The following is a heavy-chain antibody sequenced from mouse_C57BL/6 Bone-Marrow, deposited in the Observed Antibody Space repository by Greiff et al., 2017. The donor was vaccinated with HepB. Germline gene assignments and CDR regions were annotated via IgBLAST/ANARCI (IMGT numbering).Heavy chain of an antibody. V-gene: IGHV5-9-1*02. J-gene: IGHJ3*01. Sequence: EVKVVESGEGLVKPGGSLKLSCAASGFTFSSYAMSWVRQTPEKRLEWVAYISSGGDYIYYADTVKGRFTISRDNARNTLYLQMSSLKSADTAMYYWTRGGLWFAYWGQGTLVTVSA. CDR1: GFTFSSYA. CDR3: TRGGLWFAY. CDR2: ISSGGDYI.